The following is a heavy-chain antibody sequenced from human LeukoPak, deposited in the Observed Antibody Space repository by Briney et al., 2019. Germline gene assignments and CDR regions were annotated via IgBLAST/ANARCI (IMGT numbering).Heavy chain of an antibody. J-gene: IGHJ4*02. V-gene: IGHV3-30*18. D-gene: IGHD1-26*01. Sequence: GRSLRLSCAASGFTFSSYGIHWVRQALGKGLEWVAVISNDGSNKFYADSVKGRFTISRDNSKNTLYLQMNSLRAEDTAFYYCAKETGRWELEWGQGTLVTVSS. CDR3: AKETGRWELE. CDR1: GFTFSSYG. CDR2: ISNDGSNK.